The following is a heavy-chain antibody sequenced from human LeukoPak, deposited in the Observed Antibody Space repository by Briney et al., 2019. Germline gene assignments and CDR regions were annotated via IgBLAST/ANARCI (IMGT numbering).Heavy chain of an antibody. CDR2: IKQDGSEK. V-gene: IGHV3-7*01. Sequence: GGSLRLSCAASGFSFSSYWMTWVRQAPGKGLESVANIKQDGSEKYYVDSVKGRFTISRDNAKNSLYLQMNSLRAEDTAVYYCSRETNDFWSGRRIDYWGQGALVTVPS. CDR3: SRETNDFWSGRRIDY. CDR1: GFSFSSYW. J-gene: IGHJ4*02. D-gene: IGHD3-3*01.